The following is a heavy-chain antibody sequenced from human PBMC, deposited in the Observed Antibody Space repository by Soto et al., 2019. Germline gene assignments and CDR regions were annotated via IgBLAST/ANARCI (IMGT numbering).Heavy chain of an antibody. J-gene: IGHJ4*02. D-gene: IGHD3-9*01. CDR3: ARPPYYDILTGYYKGAFDY. Sequence: SETLSLTCTVSGGSISSSSYYWGWIRQPPGKGLEWIGSIYYSGSTYYNPSLKSRVTISVDTSKNQFSLKLSSVTAADTAVYYCARPPYYDILTGYYKGAFDYWGQGTLVTVS. CDR2: IYYSGST. V-gene: IGHV4-39*01. CDR1: GGSISSSSYY.